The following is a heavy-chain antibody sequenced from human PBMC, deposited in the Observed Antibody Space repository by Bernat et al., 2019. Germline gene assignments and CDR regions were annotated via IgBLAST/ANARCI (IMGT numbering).Heavy chain of an antibody. D-gene: IGHD2-2*01. Sequence: QLQLQESGPGLVKPSETLSLTCSVSGGSISSSSYYWGWIRQPPGKGLEWVGTIYYSGSTYYNPSLKSRVTISVDTSKNQFSLKLSSVTAADTAVYYCARHAWKYCSSTTCWPASDGMDVWGQGTTVTVSS. CDR2: IYYSGST. V-gene: IGHV4-39*01. J-gene: IGHJ6*02. CDR3: ARHAWKYCSSTTCWPASDGMDV. CDR1: GGSISSSSYY.